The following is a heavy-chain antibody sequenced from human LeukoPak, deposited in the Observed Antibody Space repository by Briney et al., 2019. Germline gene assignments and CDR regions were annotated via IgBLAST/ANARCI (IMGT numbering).Heavy chain of an antibody. Sequence: GASVKVSCKASGYSFSTFDINWVRQAPGQGPEWMGWMNPNSGNTGYAQKFQGRVTLTRSTSMTTAYMELSSLRFEDTAVYYCARGPRYDFWSGYVSGYYYYGMDVWGQGTTVTVSS. J-gene: IGHJ6*02. D-gene: IGHD3-3*01. CDR1: GYSFSTFD. V-gene: IGHV1-8*01. CDR3: ARGPRYDFWSGYVSGYYYYGMDV. CDR2: MNPNSGNT.